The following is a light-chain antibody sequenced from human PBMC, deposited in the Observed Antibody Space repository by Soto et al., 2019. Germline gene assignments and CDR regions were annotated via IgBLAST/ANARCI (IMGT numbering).Light chain of an antibody. CDR2: GAS. J-gene: IGKJ1*01. V-gene: IGKV3-15*01. Sequence: ELVMTQSPATLSVSLGARAPLSCRASQSVSSNLAWYQLKPGQAPRLLIYGASTRATGIPARFSGSGSGTEFTLTISSLQSEDVAVDYCQRYNDWPTFGQGTKVDIK. CDR3: QRYNDWPT. CDR1: QSVSSN.